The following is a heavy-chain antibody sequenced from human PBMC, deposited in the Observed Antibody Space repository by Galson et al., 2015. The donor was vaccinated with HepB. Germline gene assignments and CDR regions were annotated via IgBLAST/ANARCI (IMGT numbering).Heavy chain of an antibody. CDR3: ARAPSAIVVRYFDVWGRGTLVTVSSGSAFDI. CDR2: IYYTGST. J-gene: IGHJ3*02. V-gene: IGHV4-59*01. D-gene: IGHD3-22*01. Sequence: LSLTCTVSGGSISSSYWSWIRQSPGKGLEWIGYIYYTGSTNYNPSLKNRVTMSVDTSKNQFSLRLGSVTAADTAVYYCARAPSAIVVRYFDVWGRGTLVTVSSGSAFDIWGQGTMVTVSS. CDR1: GGSISSSY.